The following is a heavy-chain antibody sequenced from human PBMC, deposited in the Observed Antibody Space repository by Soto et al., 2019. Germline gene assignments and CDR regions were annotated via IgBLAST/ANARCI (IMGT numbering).Heavy chain of an antibody. D-gene: IGHD5-12*01. CDR2: INHSGST. Sequence: QVQLQQWGAGLLKPSETLSLTCAVYGGSFSGYYWSWIRQPPGKGLEWIGEINHSGSTNYNPSLKSRVTISVDTSKNQFSLKLSSVTAADTAVYYCARASGYDFRGFDPWGQGTLVTVSS. J-gene: IGHJ5*02. CDR1: GGSFSGYY. CDR3: ARASGYDFRGFDP. V-gene: IGHV4-34*01.